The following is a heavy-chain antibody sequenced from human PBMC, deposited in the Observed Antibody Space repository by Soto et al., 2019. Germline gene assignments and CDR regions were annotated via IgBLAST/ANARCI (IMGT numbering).Heavy chain of an antibody. V-gene: IGHV3-48*02. D-gene: IGHD1-1*01. J-gene: IGHJ4*02. Sequence: EVQLVESGGGLVQTGGSLGLSCAASGFTVTTYSINWVRKSPGKGLEWLSYISRGNSAIYYADSVKGRFSISRDNAKNSVSLQMNSLRDEDTAVYYCTRAHTGNDPFDYWGQGTLVTVSS. CDR2: ISRGNSAI. CDR1: GFTVTTYS. CDR3: TRAHTGNDPFDY.